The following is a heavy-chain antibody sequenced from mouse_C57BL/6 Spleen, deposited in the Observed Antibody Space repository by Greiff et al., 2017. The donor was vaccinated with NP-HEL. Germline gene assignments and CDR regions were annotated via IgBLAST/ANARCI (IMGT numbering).Heavy chain of an antibody. CDR3: ARGSKWFAY. V-gene: IGHV3-6*01. Sequence: EVHLVESGPGLVKPSQSLSLTCSVTGYSITSGYYWNWIRQFPGNKLEWMGYISYDGSNNYNPSLENRISITRDTSKNQFFLKLNSVTTEDTATYYCARGSKWFAYWGQGTLVTVSA. D-gene: IGHD2-5*01. CDR1: GYSITSGYY. J-gene: IGHJ3*01. CDR2: ISYDGSN.